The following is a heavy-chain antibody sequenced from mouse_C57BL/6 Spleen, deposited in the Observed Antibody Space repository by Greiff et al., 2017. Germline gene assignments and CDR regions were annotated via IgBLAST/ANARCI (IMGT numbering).Heavy chain of an antibody. J-gene: IGHJ2*02. D-gene: IGHD2-1*01. CDR3: AIPIYYGNY. V-gene: IGHV1-74*01. Sequence: QVQLQQSGAELVKPGASVKVSCKASGYTFTSYWMHWVKQRPGQGLEWIGRIHPSDSDTNYNQKFKGKATLTVAKSSITAYMQLSSLTSEVYTVYYCAIPIYYGNYWGQGTSLTVSS. CDR2: IHPSDSDT. CDR1: GYTFTSYW.